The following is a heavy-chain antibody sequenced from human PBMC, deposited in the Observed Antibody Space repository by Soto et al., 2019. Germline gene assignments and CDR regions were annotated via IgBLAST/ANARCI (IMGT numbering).Heavy chain of an antibody. CDR2: IYYSGST. V-gene: IGHV4-30-4*01. CDR3: ASLTGYSSSPYDY. D-gene: IGHD6-13*01. CDR1: GGSISSGDYY. Sequence: SETLSLTCTVSGGSISSGDYYWSWIRQPPGKGLEWIGYIYYSGSTYYNPSLKSRVTISVDTSKNQFSLKLSSVTAADTAVYYCASLTGYSSSPYDYWGQGTLVTVSS. J-gene: IGHJ4*02.